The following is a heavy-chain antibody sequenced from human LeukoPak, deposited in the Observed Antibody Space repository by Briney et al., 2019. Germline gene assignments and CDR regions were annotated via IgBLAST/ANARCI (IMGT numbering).Heavy chain of an antibody. CDR1: GGTFSSYA. J-gene: IGHJ6*03. D-gene: IGHD2-21*02. CDR3: ASGVVVTAIPRKNGGYYYMDV. CDR2: IIPIFGTA. Sequence: ASVKVSCKASGGTFSSYAISWARQAPGQGLEWMGGIIPIFGTANYAQKFQGRVTITTDESTSTAYMELSSLRSEDTAVYYCASGVVVTAIPRKNGGYYYMDVWGKGTTVTVSS. V-gene: IGHV1-69*05.